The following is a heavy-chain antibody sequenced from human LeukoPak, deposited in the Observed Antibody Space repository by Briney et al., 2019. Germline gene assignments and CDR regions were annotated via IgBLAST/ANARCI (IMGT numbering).Heavy chain of an antibody. J-gene: IGHJ4*02. V-gene: IGHV1-24*01. CDR2: FDPEDGET. CDR3: ATDAGYYYDSSGYYL. D-gene: IGHD3-22*01. CDR1: GYTLTELS. Sequence: ASVKVSCKVSGYTLTELSMHWVRQAPGKGLEWMGGFDPEDGETIYAQKFQGRVTMTEDTSIDTAYMELSSLRSEDTAVYYCATDAGYYYDSSGYYLWGQGTLVTVSS.